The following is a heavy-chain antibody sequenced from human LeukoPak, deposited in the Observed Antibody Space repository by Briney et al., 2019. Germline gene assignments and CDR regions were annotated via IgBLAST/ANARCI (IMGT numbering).Heavy chain of an antibody. Sequence: ASVKVSCKASGYTFTTYGITWVRQAPGQGLEWMGWISAYNGYTNYAQNFQGRVTMTTATSTSTAYMELSSLRSEDTAVYYCASELRYFDWLFYFDYWGQGTLVTVSS. D-gene: IGHD3-9*01. V-gene: IGHV1-18*01. CDR3: ASELRYFDWLFYFDY. CDR2: ISAYNGYT. CDR1: GYTFTTYG. J-gene: IGHJ4*02.